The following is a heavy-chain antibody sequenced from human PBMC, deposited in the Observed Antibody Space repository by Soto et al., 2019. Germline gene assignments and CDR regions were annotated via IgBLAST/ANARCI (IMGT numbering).Heavy chain of an antibody. D-gene: IGHD3-10*01. CDR3: ARVGRFGESAYYYYGMDV. CDR2: ISSSSSYI. V-gene: IGHV3-21*01. J-gene: IGHJ6*02. CDR1: GFTFSSYS. Sequence: EVQLVESGGGLVKPGGSLRLSCAASGFTFSSYSMNWVRQAPGKGLEWVSSISSSSSYIYYADSVKGRFTITRDNAKNSLYLQMNSLRAEDTAVYYCARVGRFGESAYYYYGMDVWGQGTTVTASS.